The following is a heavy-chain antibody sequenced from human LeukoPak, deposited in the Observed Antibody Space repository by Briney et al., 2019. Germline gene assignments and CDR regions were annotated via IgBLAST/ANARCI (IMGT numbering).Heavy chain of an antibody. CDR1: GFTFNACA. CDR2: IWYDGSTN. V-gene: IGHV3-30*02. D-gene: IGHD5-24*01. CDR3: ARGRSNAFDI. J-gene: IGHJ3*02. Sequence: GGSLRLSCAASGFTFNACAMHWVRQAPGKGLEWVAFIWYDGSTNYYADSVKGRFTISRDNSKNTLYLQMNSLRPEDTAVYYCARGRSNAFDIWGQGTMVTVSS.